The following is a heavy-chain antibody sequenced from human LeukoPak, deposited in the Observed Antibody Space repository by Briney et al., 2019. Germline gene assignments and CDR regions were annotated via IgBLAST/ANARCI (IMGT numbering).Heavy chain of an antibody. D-gene: IGHD3-22*01. CDR2: IKQDGSEK. CDR1: GFTFSSYG. CDR3: ARDSDSSGFYYPYYYYAMDV. V-gene: IGHV3-7*01. J-gene: IGHJ6*02. Sequence: GGSLRLSCAASGFTFSSYGMHWVRQAPGKGLEWVANIKQDGSEKYYVDSVKGRFTISRDNAKNSLYVQMNSLRAEDTAVYYCARDSDSSGFYYPYYYYAMDVWGQGTTVTVSS.